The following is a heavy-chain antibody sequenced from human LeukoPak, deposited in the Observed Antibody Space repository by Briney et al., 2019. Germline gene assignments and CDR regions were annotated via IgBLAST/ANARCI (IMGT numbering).Heavy chain of an antibody. Sequence: HTGGSLRLSCAASGFTVSSNYMSWVRQAPGKGLEWVSVIYSGGSTYYADSVKGRFTISRDNSKNTLYLQMNSLRAEDTAVYYCAKHSSSGRALDYWGQGTLVTVSS. V-gene: IGHV3-53*05. CDR3: AKHSSSGRALDY. CDR2: IYSGGST. CDR1: GFTVSSNY. D-gene: IGHD6-6*01. J-gene: IGHJ4*02.